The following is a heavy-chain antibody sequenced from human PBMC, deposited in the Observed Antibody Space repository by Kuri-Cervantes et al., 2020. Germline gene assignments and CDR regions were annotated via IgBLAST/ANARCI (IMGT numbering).Heavy chain of an antibody. J-gene: IGHJ6*03. CDR1: GGSFSGYY. CDR3: ARGGRRMTIFGVFTGGDYYYMDI. Sequence: GSLRLSCAVYGGSFSGYYWSWIRQPPGRGLELIGEINHDRTTNYNPSLKSRVSISVDTSKNQFSLNLRSVTAADTALYFCARGGRRMTIFGVFTGGDYYYMDIWGRGTTVTVSS. V-gene: IGHV4-34*01. D-gene: IGHD3-3*01. CDR2: INHDRTT.